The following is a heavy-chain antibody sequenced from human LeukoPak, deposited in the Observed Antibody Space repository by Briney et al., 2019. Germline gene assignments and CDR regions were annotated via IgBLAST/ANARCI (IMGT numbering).Heavy chain of an antibody. CDR1: GFTFSTYT. V-gene: IGHV3-23*01. J-gene: IGHJ4*02. D-gene: IGHD7-27*01. Sequence: GGSLRLSCAASGFTFSTYTMYWVRHPPGKRLEWVSIIGSSGGGIRYADSVKGRFTISRDNSKNALYLQMNSLRVEDTAVYYCAIDPNWGTHSWGQGVLVTVSS. CDR3: AIDPNWGTHS. CDR2: IGSSGGGI.